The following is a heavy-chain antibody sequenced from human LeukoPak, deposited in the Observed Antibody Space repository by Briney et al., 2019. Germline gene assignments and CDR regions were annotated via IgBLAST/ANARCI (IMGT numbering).Heavy chain of an antibody. CDR2: INHSGST. CDR1: GGSFSGYY. V-gene: IGHV4-34*01. CDR3: ARHGLLQWLAYNWFDP. Sequence: SETLSLTCAVYGGSFSGYYWSWLRQPPGKGLEWIGEINHSGSTNYNPSLKSRVTISVDTSKNQFSLKLSSVTAADTAVYYCARHGLLQWLAYNWFDPWGQGTLVTVSS. J-gene: IGHJ5*02. D-gene: IGHD6-19*01.